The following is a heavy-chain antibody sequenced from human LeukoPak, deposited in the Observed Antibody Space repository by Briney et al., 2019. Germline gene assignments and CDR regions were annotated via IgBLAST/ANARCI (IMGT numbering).Heavy chain of an antibody. CDR3: ARDVPYIVVVVAARNDAFDI. D-gene: IGHD2-15*01. V-gene: IGHV1-18*01. Sequence: ASVTVSCKASGYTFTSYGISWVRQAPGQGLEWMGWISAYNGNTNYAQKLQGRVTMTTDTSTSTAYMELRSLRSDDTAVYYCARDVPYIVVVVAARNDAFDIWGQGTMVTVSS. J-gene: IGHJ3*02. CDR1: GYTFTSYG. CDR2: ISAYNGNT.